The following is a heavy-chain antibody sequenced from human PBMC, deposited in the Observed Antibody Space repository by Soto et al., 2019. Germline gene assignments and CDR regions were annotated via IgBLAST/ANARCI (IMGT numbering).Heavy chain of an antibody. Sequence: QVQLVESGGGVVQPGRSLRLSCAASGFTFSSYAMHWVRQAPGKGLEWVAVISYDGSNKYYVDSVKGRFTISRDNSKNSLYLQINRLRAEDTAVYYCSRDRRWNDGYFDYWGQGTLVTVSS. CDR3: SRDRRWNDGYFDY. D-gene: IGHD1-1*01. CDR2: ISYDGSNK. V-gene: IGHV3-30-3*01. J-gene: IGHJ4*02. CDR1: GFTFSSYA.